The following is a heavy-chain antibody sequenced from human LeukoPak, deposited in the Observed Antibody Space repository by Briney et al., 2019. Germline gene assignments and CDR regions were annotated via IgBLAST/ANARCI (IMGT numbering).Heavy chain of an antibody. J-gene: IGHJ4*02. V-gene: IGHV3-23*01. CDR1: GFTFSSYG. Sequence: GRSLRLSCAASGFTFSSYGMSWVRQAPGKGLEWVSAIGGRDGSTYYADSVKGRFTISRDNSKNTLYVQMNSLRAEDTAVYYCAKGHYYGSGSLDYWGQGTLVTVSS. CDR2: IGGRDGST. CDR3: AKGHYYGSGSLDY. D-gene: IGHD3-10*01.